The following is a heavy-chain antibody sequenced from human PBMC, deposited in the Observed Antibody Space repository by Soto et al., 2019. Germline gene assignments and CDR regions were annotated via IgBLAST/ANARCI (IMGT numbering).Heavy chain of an antibody. D-gene: IGHD3-9*01. CDR2: ISGSGGST. V-gene: IGHV3-23*01. CDR1: GFTFSSYA. CDR3: AKGPRGLTDYRNSRYDWFDP. Sequence: GGSLRLSCAASGFTFSSYAMSWVRQDPGKGLEWVSAISGSGGSTYYADSVKGRFTISRDNSKNTLYLQMNSLRAEDTAVYYCAKGPRGLTDYRNSRYDWFDPWGQGTLVTVSS. J-gene: IGHJ5*02.